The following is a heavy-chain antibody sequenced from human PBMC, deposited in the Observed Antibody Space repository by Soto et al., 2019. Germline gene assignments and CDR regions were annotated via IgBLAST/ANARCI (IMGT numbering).Heavy chain of an antibody. Sequence: QVQLQESGPGLVKPSETLSLTCTVSGGSISSYYWSWIRQPHGKGLEWIGYIYYRGSTNYNPSLKRLVTISVDTSKDQFSLKLSSVTAADTAGYSCARVSSSWKNWFDPWGQGTLVTVSS. CDR2: IYYRGST. CDR1: GGSISSYY. J-gene: IGHJ5*02. V-gene: IGHV4-59*01. CDR3: ARVSSSWKNWFDP. D-gene: IGHD6-13*01.